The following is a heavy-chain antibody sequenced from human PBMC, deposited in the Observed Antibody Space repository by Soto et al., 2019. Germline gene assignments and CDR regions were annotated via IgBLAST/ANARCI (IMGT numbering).Heavy chain of an antibody. CDR1: GYTFTGYY. Sequence: ASVKVSCKASGYTFTGYYMHWVGQAPGQGLEWMGWINPNSGGTNYAQKFQGRVTMTRDTSISTAYMELSRLRSDDTAVYYCARDWEPPRDYYDSSGYEDALDIWGQGTMVTVSS. CDR2: INPNSGGT. D-gene: IGHD3-22*01. V-gene: IGHV1-2*02. J-gene: IGHJ3*02. CDR3: ARDWEPPRDYYDSSGYEDALDI.